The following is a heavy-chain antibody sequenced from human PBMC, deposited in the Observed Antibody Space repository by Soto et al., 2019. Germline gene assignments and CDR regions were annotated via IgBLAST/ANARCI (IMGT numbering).Heavy chain of an antibody. V-gene: IGHV3-11*01. CDR1: GFTFSDYY. CDR2: IISSGTTI. Sequence: PGGSLRLSCAASGFTFSDYYMSWIRQAPGKGLEWVSYIISSGTTIYHADYVKGRFTISRDNAKNSLYLQMNSLRADDTAVYYCERERLRTGDYWGQGTLGTVSS. J-gene: IGHJ4*02. D-gene: IGHD3-16*01. CDR3: ERERLRTGDY.